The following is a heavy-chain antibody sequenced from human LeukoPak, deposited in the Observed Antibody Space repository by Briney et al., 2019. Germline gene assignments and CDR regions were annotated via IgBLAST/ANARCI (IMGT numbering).Heavy chain of an antibody. CDR1: GFTFSSYW. Sequence: GGSLRLSCAASGFTFSSYWMSWVRQAPGKGLEWVANIKQDGSEKYYVDSVKGRFTISRDNAKNSLYLQMNSLRAEDTAVYYCARASYYDFWGGVPDFDYWGQGTLVTVSS. D-gene: IGHD3-3*01. CDR2: IKQDGSEK. J-gene: IGHJ4*02. V-gene: IGHV3-7*01. CDR3: ARASYYDFWGGVPDFDY.